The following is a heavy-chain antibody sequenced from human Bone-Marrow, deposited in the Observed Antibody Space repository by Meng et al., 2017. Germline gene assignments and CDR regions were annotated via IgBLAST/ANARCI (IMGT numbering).Heavy chain of an antibody. V-gene: IGHV3-43*01. CDR1: GFTFDDYT. Sequence: GESLKISCAASGFTFDDYTMHWVRQAPGKGLEWVSLISWDGGSTYYADSVKGRFTISRDNSKNSLYLQMNSLRTEDTALYYCAKDVSVAPSVADYFQHWGQGTLVTVSS. CDR2: ISWDGGST. CDR3: AKDVSVAPSVADYFQH. D-gene: IGHD6-19*01. J-gene: IGHJ1*01.